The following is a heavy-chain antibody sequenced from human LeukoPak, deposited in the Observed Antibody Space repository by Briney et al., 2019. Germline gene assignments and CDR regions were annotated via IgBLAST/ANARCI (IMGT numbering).Heavy chain of an antibody. CDR3: ARDLSLSTVVTVWFDP. Sequence: ASVKVSCKASGYTFTSYGISWVRQAPGQGLEWMGWISAYNGNTNYAQKLQGRVTMTTDTSTSTAYMELRSLRSDDTAVYYCARDLSLSTVVTVWFDPWGQGTLVTVSS. CDR2: ISAYNGNT. J-gene: IGHJ5*02. V-gene: IGHV1-18*01. D-gene: IGHD4-23*01. CDR1: GYTFTSYG.